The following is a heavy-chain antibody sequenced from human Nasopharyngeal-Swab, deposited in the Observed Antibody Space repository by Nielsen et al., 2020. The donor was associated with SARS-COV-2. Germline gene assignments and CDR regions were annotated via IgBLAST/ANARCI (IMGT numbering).Heavy chain of an antibody. J-gene: IGHJ6*03. D-gene: IGHD3-9*01. CDR1: GGSISSYY. V-gene: IGHV4-59*01. CDR2: IYYSGST. Sequence: ESLKISCTVSGGSISSYYWSWIRQPPGKGLEWIGYIYYSGSTNYNPSLKSRVTISVDTSKNQFSLKLSSVTAADTAVYYCARISPSYYDILTGYYGYYYMDVWGKGTTVTVSS. CDR3: ARISPSYYDILTGYYGYYYMDV.